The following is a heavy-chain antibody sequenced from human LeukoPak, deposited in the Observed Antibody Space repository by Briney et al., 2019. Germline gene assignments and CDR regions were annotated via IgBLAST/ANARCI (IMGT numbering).Heavy chain of an antibody. CDR1: GFTFSNAW. Sequence: GGSLRLSCAASGFTFSNAWMSWVRQAPGKGLEWVSLISWDGDTTYYADSVKGRFTISRDNSKNSLYLLMNSLTTGDTALYYCAKARGLIGGAFDIWGRGTMVTVSS. D-gene: IGHD3-22*01. CDR3: AKARGLIGGAFDI. V-gene: IGHV3-43*01. J-gene: IGHJ3*02. CDR2: ISWDGDTT.